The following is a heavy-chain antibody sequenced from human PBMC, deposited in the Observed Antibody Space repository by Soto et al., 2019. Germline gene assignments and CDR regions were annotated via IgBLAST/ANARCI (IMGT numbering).Heavy chain of an antibody. CDR3: AGGRAITIFGVVTEQYFDY. CDR2: INHSGST. CDR1: GGSFSGYY. D-gene: IGHD3-3*01. Sequence: SETLSLTCAVYGGSFSGYYWSWIRQPPGKGLEWIGEINHSGSTNYNPSLKSRVTISVDTSKNQFSLKLSSVTAADTAVYYCAGGRAITIFGVVTEQYFDYWGQGTLVTVSS. J-gene: IGHJ4*02. V-gene: IGHV4-34*01.